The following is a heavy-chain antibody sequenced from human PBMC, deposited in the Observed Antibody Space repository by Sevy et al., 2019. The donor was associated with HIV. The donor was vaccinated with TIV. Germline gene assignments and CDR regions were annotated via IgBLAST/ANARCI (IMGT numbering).Heavy chain of an antibody. J-gene: IGHJ4*02. D-gene: IGHD1-1*01. CDR2: IRSKTDGGTT. Sequence: GGSLRLSCAASGFTFSNVWMSWVRQAPGKGPEWVGRIRSKTDGGTTDYAAPVKGRFTISRDDSKNTLYLQMSGLKTEDTAVYYCTIDHVNFLWGRGTLVTVSS. CDR3: TIDHVNFL. V-gene: IGHV3-15*01. CDR1: GFTFSNVW.